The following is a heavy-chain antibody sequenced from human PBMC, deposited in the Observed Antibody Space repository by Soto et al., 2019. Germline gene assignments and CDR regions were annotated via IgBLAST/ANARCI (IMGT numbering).Heavy chain of an antibody. CDR1: GGSISSSNW. CDR2: IYHSGST. D-gene: IGHD2-15*01. Sequence: PSETLSLTCAVSGGSISSSNWWSWVRQPPGKGLEWIGEIYHSGSTNYNPSLKSRVTISVDKSKNQFSLKLSSVTAADTAVYYCASFEWMVAATNAGRYWGQGTLVTVSS. J-gene: IGHJ4*02. CDR3: ASFEWMVAATNAGRY. V-gene: IGHV4-4*02.